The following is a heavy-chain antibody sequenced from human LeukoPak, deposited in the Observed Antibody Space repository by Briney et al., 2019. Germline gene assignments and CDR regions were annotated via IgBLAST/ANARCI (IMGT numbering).Heavy chain of an antibody. Sequence: SVKVSCKAFGGSFSSEAISWVRQAPGQGLEWMGGIIPIFGTANYAQKFQGRVTIATDESTSTAYMEVSSLRSEDTAVYYCGRKAGDCGGGSCYSIDYWGQGTLVTVSS. CDR1: GGSFSSEA. CDR2: IIPIFGTA. D-gene: IGHD2-15*01. J-gene: IGHJ4*02. V-gene: IGHV1-69*05. CDR3: GRKAGDCGGGSCYSIDY.